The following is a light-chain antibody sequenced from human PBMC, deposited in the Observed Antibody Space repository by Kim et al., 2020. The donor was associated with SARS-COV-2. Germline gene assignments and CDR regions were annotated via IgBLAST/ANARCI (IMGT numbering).Light chain of an antibody. V-gene: IGKV1-5*03. CDR2: KAS. J-gene: IGKJ1*01. Sequence: DIQMTQSPSTLSASVGDRVTITCRASQSVSNWLAWYQQKPGKAPKLLIYKASSLEGGVPSRCSGSGSGTEFTLTISSLQPDDFATYYCQQYNTLTFGQATKVEI. CDR3: QQYNTLT. CDR1: QSVSNW.